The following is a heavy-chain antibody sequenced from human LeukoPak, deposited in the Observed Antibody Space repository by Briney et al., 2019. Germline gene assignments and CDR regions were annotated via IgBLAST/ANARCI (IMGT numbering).Heavy chain of an antibody. CDR1: GFTFSRYA. V-gene: IGHV3-23*01. D-gene: IGHD6-19*01. J-gene: IGHJ5*02. CDR2: VSGSGSST. Sequence: GGSLRLSCAASGFTFSRYAMSWVRQAPGKGLEWVSTVSGSGSSTFYADSVKGRFTISRDNSKNTLYLQMNSLRAEDTAVYYCEKGGSPSGWYKINWFDPWGQGTLVTVSS. CDR3: EKGGSPSGWYKINWFDP.